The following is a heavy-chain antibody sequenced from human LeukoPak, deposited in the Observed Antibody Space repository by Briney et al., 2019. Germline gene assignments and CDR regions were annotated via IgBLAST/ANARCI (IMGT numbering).Heavy chain of an antibody. CDR1: GYTFTDYA. Sequence: ASVKVSCKASGYTFTDYAMHWVRQAPGERLEWMGWINTGKGNTKYSQKFQGRVTITMDTSASTAYMELSSLRSEDTAVYYCARDHVVGLAPFDSWCQGTLVTVSS. CDR3: ARDHVVGLAPFDS. J-gene: IGHJ5*01. CDR2: INTGKGNT. V-gene: IGHV1-3*04. D-gene: IGHD2-15*01.